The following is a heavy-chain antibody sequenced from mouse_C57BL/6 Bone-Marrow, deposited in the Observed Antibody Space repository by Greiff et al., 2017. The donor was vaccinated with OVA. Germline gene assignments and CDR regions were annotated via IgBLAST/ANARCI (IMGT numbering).Heavy chain of an antibody. CDR2: IYPRSGNT. CDR3: ARDCGSRSWFAY. D-gene: IGHD1-1*01. J-gene: IGHJ3*01. CDR1: GYTFTSYG. Sequence: VQLQQSGAELARPGASVKLSCKASGYTFTSYGISWVKQRTGQGLEWIGEIYPRSGNTYYNEKFKGKATLTADKSSSTAYMELRSLTSEDSAVYFCARDCGSRSWFAYWGQGTLVTVSA. V-gene: IGHV1-81*01.